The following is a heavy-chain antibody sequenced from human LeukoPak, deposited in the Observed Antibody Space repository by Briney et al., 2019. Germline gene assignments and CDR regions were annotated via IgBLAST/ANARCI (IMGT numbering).Heavy chain of an antibody. CDR2: IKQDGSEK. Sequence: PGGSLRLSCAASGFTFSNYGMHWVRQAPGKGLEWVANIKQDGSEKYYVDSVKGRFTVSRDNAKNSLYLQMNSLRAEDTAVYYCARGSFGVVIRYYYYYYYMDVWGKGTTVTVSS. J-gene: IGHJ6*03. D-gene: IGHD3-3*01. CDR1: GFTFSNYG. CDR3: ARGSFGVVIRYYYYYYYMDV. V-gene: IGHV3-7*01.